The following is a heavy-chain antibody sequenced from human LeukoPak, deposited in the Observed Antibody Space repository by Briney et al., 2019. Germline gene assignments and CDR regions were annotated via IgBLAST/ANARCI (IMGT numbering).Heavy chain of an antibody. V-gene: IGHV3-7*01. Sequence: GGSLRLSCAASGFRFNTYWMSWVRQAPGKGLEWVANIKQDGNEKYYADSVKGRFTISRDNAKNSLYLQMNSLRAEDTAVYYCARAPPYNWNDKYNWFDPWGQGTLVTVSS. CDR2: IKQDGNEK. D-gene: IGHD1-20*01. CDR1: GFRFNTYW. CDR3: ARAPPYNWNDKYNWFDP. J-gene: IGHJ5*02.